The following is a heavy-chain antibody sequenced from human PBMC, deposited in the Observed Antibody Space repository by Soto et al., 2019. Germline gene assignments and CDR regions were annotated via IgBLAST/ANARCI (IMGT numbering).Heavy chain of an antibody. Sequence: GASVKVSCKASGYTFTSYGISWVRQAPGQGLEWMGWINAYNGNTNYAQKLQGRVTMTTDTSTSTAYMELRSLRYDDTAVFYCARVAGDYVWGSYRTQGFDYWGQGTLVTVSS. V-gene: IGHV1-18*01. CDR3: ARVAGDYVWGSYRTQGFDY. CDR1: GYTFTSYG. D-gene: IGHD3-16*02. CDR2: INAYNGNT. J-gene: IGHJ4*02.